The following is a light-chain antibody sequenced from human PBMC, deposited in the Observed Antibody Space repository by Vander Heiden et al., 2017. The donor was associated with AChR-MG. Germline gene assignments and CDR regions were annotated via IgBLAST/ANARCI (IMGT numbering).Light chain of an antibody. CDR3: YSYAST. Sequence: QSALTQPRSVSGSPGQSVTISCTGTSSDVGAYNYVHWYQQHPGKAPKLMIYDVSKRPSGVPDRFSGSKSGNTASLTISGLQAEDEADYYCYSYASTFGTGTKLTVL. J-gene: IGLJ1*01. CDR2: DVS. V-gene: IGLV2-11*01. CDR1: SSDVGAYNY.